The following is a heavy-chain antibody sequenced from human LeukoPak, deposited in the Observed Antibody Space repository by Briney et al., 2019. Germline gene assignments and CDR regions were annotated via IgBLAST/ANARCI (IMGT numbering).Heavy chain of an antibody. J-gene: IGHJ4*02. D-gene: IGHD5-12*01. CDR1: GGSFSGYY. V-gene: IGHV4-34*01. CDR2: INHSGST. CDR3: ARARQWLRSKYFDY. Sequence: SETLSLTCAVYGGSFSGYYWSWLRQPPGKGLEWIGEINHSGSTNYNPSLKSRVTISVDTSKNQFSLKLSSVTAADTAVYYCARARQWLRSKYFDYWGQGTLVTVSS.